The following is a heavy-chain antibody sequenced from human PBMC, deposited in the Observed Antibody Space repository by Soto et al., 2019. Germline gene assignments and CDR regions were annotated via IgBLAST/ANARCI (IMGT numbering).Heavy chain of an antibody. Sequence: SETLSLTCTVSGGSIRSYYWSWIRQPPGKGLEWIGYIYYSGSTNYNPSLKSRVTISVDTSKNQFSLRLSSVTAADTAVYYCARFGNYGSGSYYNVGDTREGMDVWGQGTTVTVSS. CDR2: IYYSGST. V-gene: IGHV4-59*01. J-gene: IGHJ6*02. CDR3: ARFGNYGSGSYYNVGDTREGMDV. CDR1: GGSIRSYY. D-gene: IGHD3-10*01.